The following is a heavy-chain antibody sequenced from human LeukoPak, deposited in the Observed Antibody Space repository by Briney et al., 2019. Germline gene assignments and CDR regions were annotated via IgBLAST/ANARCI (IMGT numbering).Heavy chain of an antibody. V-gene: IGHV3-21*01. CDR3: ARLGEVTTGFDY. CDR2: IRNSSSYI. J-gene: IGHJ4*02. CDR1: GFTFSSYS. Sequence: PGGSLRLSCAASGFTFSSYSMNWVRQAPGKGLEWVSSIRNSSSYIYYADSVKGRFTISRDNAKNSLYLQMNSLRAEDTAVYYCARLGEVTTGFDYWGQGTLVTVSS. D-gene: IGHD3-16*01.